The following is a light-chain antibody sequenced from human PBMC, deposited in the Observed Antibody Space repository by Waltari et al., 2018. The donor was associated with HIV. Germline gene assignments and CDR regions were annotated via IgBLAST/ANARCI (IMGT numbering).Light chain of an antibody. CDR3: QQPYSPPLT. CDR1: QSVLYSSDNKNY. CDR2: WAS. Sequence: DIVMTQSPDSLAVSLGERAAINCKSSQSVLYSSDNKNYLAWYQQRPGQPPKLLIYWASTRESGVPDRFSGSGSGTDFTLTISSLQAEDVAVYYCQQPYSPPLTFGGGTKVEIK. V-gene: IGKV4-1*01. J-gene: IGKJ4*01.